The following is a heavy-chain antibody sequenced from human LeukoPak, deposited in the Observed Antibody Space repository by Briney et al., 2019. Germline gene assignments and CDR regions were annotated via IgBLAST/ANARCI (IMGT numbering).Heavy chain of an antibody. CDR1: GFSVSTNY. V-gene: IGHV3-53*01. Sequence: GGSLRLSCAASGFSVSTNYISWVRQAPGKGLEWVSVIYSGGSTKYADSVKARFTISRDNSKNTVYLQMNSLRTEDTAVYYCARATLDNWGQGTLVTVSS. J-gene: IGHJ4*02. CDR2: IYSGGST. CDR3: ARATLDN.